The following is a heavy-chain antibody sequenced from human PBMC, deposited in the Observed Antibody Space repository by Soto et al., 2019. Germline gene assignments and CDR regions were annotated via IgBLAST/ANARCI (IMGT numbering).Heavy chain of an antibody. CDR1: GFTFSSYS. CDR2: ISSSSSTI. V-gene: IGHV3-48*01. D-gene: IGHD4-4*01. CDR3: ARVPYSKYYYYYMDV. J-gene: IGHJ6*03. Sequence: EVQLVESGGGLVQPGGSLRLSCAGSGFTFSSYSMNWVRQAPGKGLEWASYISSSSSTIYYADSVKGRFTISRDNAKNSLYLQMNSLRAEDTAVYYCARVPYSKYYYYYMDVWGKGTTVTVSS.